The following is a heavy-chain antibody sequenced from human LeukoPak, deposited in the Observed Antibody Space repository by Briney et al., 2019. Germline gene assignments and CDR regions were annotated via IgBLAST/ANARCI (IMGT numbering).Heavy chain of an antibody. CDR3: ARLFFITMIVVVISPLVYYYYMDV. D-gene: IGHD3-22*01. CDR1: GGSFSGYY. J-gene: IGHJ6*03. CDR2: INHSGST. Sequence: PSETLSLTCAVYGGSFSGYYWSWLRQPPGKGLEWIGEINHSGSTNYNPSLKSRVTISVDTSKNQFSLKLSSVTAADTAVYYCARLFFITMIVVVISPLVYYYYMDVWGKGTTVTISS. V-gene: IGHV4-34*01.